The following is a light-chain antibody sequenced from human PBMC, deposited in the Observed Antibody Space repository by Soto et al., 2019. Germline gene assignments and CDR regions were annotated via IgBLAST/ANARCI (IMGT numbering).Light chain of an antibody. CDR3: QQLNSYPPRLT. CDR1: QGISSY. CDR2: AAS. J-gene: IGKJ4*01. Sequence: DIQLTQSPSFLSASVGDRVTITCRASQGISSYLAWYQQKPGKAPKLLIYAASTLQSGVPSRFSGSGSGTEFTLTISSLQPEDCATYDCQQLNSYPPRLTFGGGTKVEIK. V-gene: IGKV1-9*01.